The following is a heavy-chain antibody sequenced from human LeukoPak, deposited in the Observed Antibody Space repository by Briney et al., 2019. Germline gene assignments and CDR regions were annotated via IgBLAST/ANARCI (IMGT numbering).Heavy chain of an antibody. J-gene: IGHJ4*02. CDR2: ISSRSTYI. CDR1: GFIFSSYS. Sequence: GGSLRLSCAASGFIFSSYSMIWVRQAPGKGLEWVSCISSRSTYIYYADSLKGRLTISRDDAKNSLYLQMNSLRAEDTAVYYCARVQERLWSFDYWGQGTLVTVSS. CDR3: ARVQERLWSFDY. V-gene: IGHV3-21*01. D-gene: IGHD5-18*01.